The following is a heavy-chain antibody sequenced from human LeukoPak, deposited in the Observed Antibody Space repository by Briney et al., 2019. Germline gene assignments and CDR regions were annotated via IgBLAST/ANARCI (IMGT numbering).Heavy chain of an antibody. V-gene: IGHV3-13*01. J-gene: IGHJ4*02. CDR1: GFTFSSYD. D-gene: IGHD3-16*01. CDR2: IGTAGDT. Sequence: GGSLRLSWAASGFTFSSYDMHWVRQATGKGLEWVSAIGTAGDTYYPGSVKGRFTISREKAKNSLYLQMNSLRAGDTAWYYFGSSPGGGGEPPDYWGQGTLVTVSS. CDR3: GSSPGGGGEPPDY.